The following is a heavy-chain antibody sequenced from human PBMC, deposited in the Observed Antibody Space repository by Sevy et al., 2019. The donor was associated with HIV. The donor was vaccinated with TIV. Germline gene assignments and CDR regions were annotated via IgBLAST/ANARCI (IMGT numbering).Heavy chain of an antibody. CDR3: ARDSPLVQAAAGKGAYGMDV. D-gene: IGHD6-13*01. CDR1: GFTFSDYY. V-gene: IGHV3-11*01. Sequence: GSLRLSCAASGFTFSDYYMSWIRQAPGKGLEWVSYISSSGSTIYYADSVKGRFTISRDNAKNSLYLQMNSLRAEDTAVYYCARDSPLVQAAAGKGAYGMDVWGQGTTVTVSS. CDR2: ISSSGSTI. J-gene: IGHJ6*02.